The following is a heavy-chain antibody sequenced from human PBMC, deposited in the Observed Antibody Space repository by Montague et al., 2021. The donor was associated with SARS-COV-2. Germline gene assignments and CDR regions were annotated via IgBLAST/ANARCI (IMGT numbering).Heavy chain of an antibody. D-gene: IGHD3-10*01. V-gene: IGHV3-30-3*01. J-gene: IGHJ4*02. CDR2: ISYDGSNK. CDR3: AREGLSGSYYGFLDY. CDR1: GITFSSYA. Sequence: SLRLSCAASGITFSSYAMHRVRQAPGKGLEWVAVISYDGSNKYYADPVKGRFTISRDNSKNTLYLQMNSLRAEDTAVYYCAREGLSGSYYGFLDYWGQGTLVTVSS.